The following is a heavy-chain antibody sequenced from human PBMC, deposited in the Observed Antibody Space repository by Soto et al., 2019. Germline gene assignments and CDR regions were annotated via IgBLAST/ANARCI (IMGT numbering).Heavy chain of an antibody. V-gene: IGHV3-66*01. J-gene: IGHJ4*02. D-gene: IGHD2-8*01. Sequence: GGSLILSCAASGFPVSSNYMSWVRQSPGKGLEWVSVIYSGGSTTFYADSVKGRFTISRDNSKNTLYLQMNSLRAEDTAVYYCARGRVYLDYWGQGILVTVSS. CDR3: ARGRVYLDY. CDR1: GFPVSSNY. CDR2: IYSGGST.